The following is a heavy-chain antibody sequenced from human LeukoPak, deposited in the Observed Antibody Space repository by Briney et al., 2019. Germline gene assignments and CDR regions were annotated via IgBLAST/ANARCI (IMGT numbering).Heavy chain of an antibody. D-gene: IGHD5-12*01. Sequence: GRSLRLSCAASGFTFSSYGMHWVRQAPGKGLEWVSAISGSGGSTYYADSVKGRFTISRDNSKNTLYLQMNSLRAEDTAVYYCAKDTLVATISSGYYFDYWGQGTLVTVSS. CDR2: ISGSGGST. CDR1: GFTFSSYG. J-gene: IGHJ4*02. CDR3: AKDTLVATISSGYYFDY. V-gene: IGHV3-23*01.